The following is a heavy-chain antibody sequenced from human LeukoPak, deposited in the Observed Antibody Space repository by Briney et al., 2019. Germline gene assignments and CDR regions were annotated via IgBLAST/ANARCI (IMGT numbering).Heavy chain of an antibody. V-gene: IGHV4-34*01. Sequence: SETLSLTCAVYGGSFSGYYRRWIRQPPGKGLEGIGEINHSGSTNYNPSLKSRVTISVDPSKNQFSLKLSSVTAADTAVYYGARAVGGLRLGELSSNTYYFDYWGQGTLVTVSS. J-gene: IGHJ4*02. CDR2: INHSGST. CDR3: ARAVGGLRLGELSSNTYYFDY. CDR1: GGSFSGYY. D-gene: IGHD3-16*02.